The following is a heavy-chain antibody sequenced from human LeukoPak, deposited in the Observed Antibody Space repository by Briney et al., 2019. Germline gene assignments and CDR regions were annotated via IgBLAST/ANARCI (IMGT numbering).Heavy chain of an antibody. CDR2: IYENGGTT. D-gene: IGHD2-21*01. V-gene: IGHV3-23*01. CDR1: GFTFRSHA. CDR3: AKDFRIGYSAHFDY. J-gene: IGHJ4*02. Sequence: GGSLRLSCVGSGFTFRSHAMSWVRQAPEKGLEFVSGIYENGGTTYYADSVKGRFSISRDNSKHTLYLQMDSLRGEDTAVYYCAKDFRIGYSAHFDYWGQGALVTVSS.